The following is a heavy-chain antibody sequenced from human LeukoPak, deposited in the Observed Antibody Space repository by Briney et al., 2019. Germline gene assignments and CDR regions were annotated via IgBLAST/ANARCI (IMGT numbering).Heavy chain of an antibody. CDR2: IYYSGST. CDR1: GGSISSSSYY. V-gene: IGHV4-61*05. J-gene: IGHJ5*02. CDR3: ARGGNYWPQWWFDP. Sequence: SETLSLTCTVSGGSISSSSYYWGWIRQPPGKGLEWIGYIYYSGSTNYNPSLKSRVTISVDTSKNQFSLKLNSVTPADTAVYYCARGGNYWPQWWFDPWGRGTLVSVSS. D-gene: IGHD1-26*01.